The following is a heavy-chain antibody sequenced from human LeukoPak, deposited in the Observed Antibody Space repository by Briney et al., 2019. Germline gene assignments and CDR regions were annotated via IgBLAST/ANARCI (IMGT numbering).Heavy chain of an antibody. D-gene: IGHD6-19*01. V-gene: IGHV1-8*01. CDR2: MNPNSANT. Sequence: ASVKVSCKASGYTFTSYDINWVRQAAGQGLEWMGWMNPNSANTGYAQKFQGRVTMTRNTSVSTAYMELSSLRSEDTAVYYCARGDSSGWTPFAYWGQGTLVTVSS. J-gene: IGHJ4*02. CDR1: GYTFTSYD. CDR3: ARGDSSGWTPFAY.